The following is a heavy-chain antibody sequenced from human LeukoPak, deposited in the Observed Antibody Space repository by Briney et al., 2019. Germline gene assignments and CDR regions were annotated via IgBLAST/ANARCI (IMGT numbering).Heavy chain of an antibody. D-gene: IGHD2-8*01. V-gene: IGHV3-23*01. J-gene: IGHJ4*02. CDR3: AKDTSIGKYCTNGVCSPFDY. CDR2: ISDSGDYT. CDR1: GFTFSSYA. Sequence: QPGGSLALSCASSGFTFSSYAMSWVRQAPGQGLEWVSVISDSGDYTSYADSVRGRFTISRDNSRNTLYLQMISLRPEDTAVYYCAKDTSIGKYCTNGVCSPFDYWGQGTLVTVSS.